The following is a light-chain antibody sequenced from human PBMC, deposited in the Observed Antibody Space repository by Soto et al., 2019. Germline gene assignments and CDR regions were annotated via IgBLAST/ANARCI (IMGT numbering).Light chain of an antibody. CDR2: GAS. V-gene: IGKV3-15*01. CDR3: QQYNNWPYT. CDR1: QSVSSF. Sequence: EIVMTQSPATLSVSPGERATLSCRASQSVSSFLAWYQQKPGQAPRLLIHGASARATGMPARFSGSGSGTEFTLTISSLQSEDFAVYYCQQYNNWPYTFGQGTKLEIK. J-gene: IGKJ2*01.